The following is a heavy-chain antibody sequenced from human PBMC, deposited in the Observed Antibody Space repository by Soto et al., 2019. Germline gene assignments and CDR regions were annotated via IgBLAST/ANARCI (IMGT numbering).Heavy chain of an antibody. V-gene: IGHV4-34*01. Sequence: SETLSLTCAVYGGSFSGYYWSWIRQPPGKGLEWIGEINHSGSTNYNPSLKSRVTISVDTSKNQFSLKLSSVTAADTAVYYCASLRITMVRGVIMYYYGMDVWGQGTTVTVSS. CDR2: INHSGST. J-gene: IGHJ6*02. CDR1: GGSFSGYY. D-gene: IGHD3-10*01. CDR3: ASLRITMVRGVIMYYYGMDV.